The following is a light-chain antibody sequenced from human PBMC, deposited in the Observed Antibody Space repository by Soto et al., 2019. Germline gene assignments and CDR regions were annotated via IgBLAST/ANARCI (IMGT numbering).Light chain of an antibody. CDR2: DVT. V-gene: IGLV2-14*03. J-gene: IGLJ1*01. Sequence: QSALTQDASVSGSPGQSITISCTGTSSDVGGYTYVSWYQQPPGKAPKLIIHDVTDRPSGVSNRFTGSKSGNTASLTISGLQPEDEADYYFSSYTSSDTLVFGTGTKVTVL. CDR3: SSYTSSDTLV. CDR1: SSDVGGYTY.